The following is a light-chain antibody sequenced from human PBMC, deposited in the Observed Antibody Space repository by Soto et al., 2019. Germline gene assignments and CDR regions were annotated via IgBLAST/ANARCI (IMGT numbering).Light chain of an antibody. Sequence: QSVLTQPASVSGSPGQSITISCTGTSSDVGAYNYVSWFQQHPGKAPKLLIYEVSNRPSGVSYRFSGSKSGSTASLTISGLQADDEADYYCSSYTRSRTYVFGTGTKLTVL. V-gene: IGLV2-14*01. CDR1: SSDVGAYNY. CDR3: SSYTRSRTYV. J-gene: IGLJ1*01. CDR2: EVS.